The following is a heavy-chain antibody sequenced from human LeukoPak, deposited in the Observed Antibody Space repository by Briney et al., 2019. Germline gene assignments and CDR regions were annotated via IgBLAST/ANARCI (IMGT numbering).Heavy chain of an antibody. Sequence: GGSLRLSCAGSGFTLSNHWMSWIRQAPGKGLEWVANIKQDGSEKYYVDSVTGRFTISRDNANNSLYLQMISLRTEDTAVYYCARWATSHDFWGQGTLVTVSS. J-gene: IGHJ4*02. CDR1: GFTLSNHW. CDR2: IKQDGSEK. CDR3: ARWATSHDF. V-gene: IGHV3-7*01.